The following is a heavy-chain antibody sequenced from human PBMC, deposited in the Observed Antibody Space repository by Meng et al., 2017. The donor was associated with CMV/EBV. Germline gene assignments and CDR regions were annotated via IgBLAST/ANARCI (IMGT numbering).Heavy chain of an antibody. D-gene: IGHD1-26*01. V-gene: IGHV1-69*12. J-gene: IGHJ4*02. CDR2: IIPVFETA. CDR1: GDTFSIFA. CDR3: ARGGDSWYSDY. Sequence: QVQLVQSATEVKKLGSAVKVACKPSGDTFSIFASSWVRQAPGEGLEWMGGIIPVFETANYAERSQDRVTITADDSTTTAYMELSSLRADDTALYFCARGGDSWYSDYWGQGTLVTVSS.